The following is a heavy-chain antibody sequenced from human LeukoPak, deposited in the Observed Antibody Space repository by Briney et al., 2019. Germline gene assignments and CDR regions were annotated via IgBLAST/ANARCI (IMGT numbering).Heavy chain of an antibody. CDR3: AKDRVPDNRWNFDY. Sequence: AGGSLRLSCAACGFTFSGYTMSWVRQAPGKGLEWVSSFLGSGSASYYADSVKGRFTISRDTSKNTLYLQMNSLRAEDTAIYYCAKDRVPDNRWNFDYWGRGTLVTVSA. CDR2: FLGSGSAS. V-gene: IGHV3-23*01. J-gene: IGHJ4*02. D-gene: IGHD1-1*01. CDR1: GFTFSGYT.